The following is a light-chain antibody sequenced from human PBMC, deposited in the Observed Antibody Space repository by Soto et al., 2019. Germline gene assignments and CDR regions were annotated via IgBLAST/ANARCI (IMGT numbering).Light chain of an antibody. V-gene: IGKV2-30*02. CDR1: QSLVHSNGNTY. CDR2: KVS. Sequence: DVVMTQSPLSLPVTLGQPASISCRSSQSLVHSNGNTYLNWFQQRPGQSPRRLIYKVSNRDSGVPDRFSGSGSGTDFTLKISRVEAEDVGGDYCMQGTLWPVTLGQGTKLEI. CDR3: MQGTLWPVT. J-gene: IGKJ2*01.